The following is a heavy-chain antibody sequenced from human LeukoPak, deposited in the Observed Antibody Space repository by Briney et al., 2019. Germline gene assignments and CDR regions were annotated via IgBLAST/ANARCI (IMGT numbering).Heavy chain of an antibody. CDR1: GYTFTSYA. CDR3: ARRVVNNRNWYFNL. V-gene: IGHV7-4-1*02. J-gene: IGHJ2*01. CDR2: INTNTGNP. Sequence: ASVKVSCKASGYTFTSYAMNWVRQAPGQGLERMGWINTNTGNPTYAQGFTGRFVFSLDTSVSTAYLQISSLKAEDTAVYYCARRVVNNRNWYFNLWGRGTLVTVSS. D-gene: IGHD4-23*01.